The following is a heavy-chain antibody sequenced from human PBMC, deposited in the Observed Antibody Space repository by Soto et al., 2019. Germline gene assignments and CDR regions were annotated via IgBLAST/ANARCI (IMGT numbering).Heavy chain of an antibody. J-gene: IGHJ4*02. CDR1: GFTFTSYC. Sequence: ASVKVSCKACGFTFTSYCIVWVRQAPGQGLEWMGWISPYSGETRYAEKFQDRVTLTTDTSTKTAYMDLRNLKSDDTAVYWCARGPVAGSDFWGQGTLVTVSS. CDR3: ARGPVAGSDF. D-gene: IGHD6-19*01. CDR2: ISPYSGET. V-gene: IGHV1-18*04.